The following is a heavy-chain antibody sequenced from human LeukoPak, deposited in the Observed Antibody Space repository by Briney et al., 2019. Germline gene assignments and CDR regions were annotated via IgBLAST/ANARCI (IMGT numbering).Heavy chain of an antibody. CDR1: GFTSSGSA. Sequence: GGSLRLSCAASGFTSSGSAMHWVRQASGKGLEWVGRIRSKANSYATAYAASVKGRFTISRDDSKNTAYLQMNSLKTEDTAVYYCTRRSTISAPDYWGQGTLVTVSS. CDR3: TRRSTISAPDY. J-gene: IGHJ4*02. CDR2: IRSKANSYAT. V-gene: IGHV3-73*01. D-gene: IGHD3-9*01.